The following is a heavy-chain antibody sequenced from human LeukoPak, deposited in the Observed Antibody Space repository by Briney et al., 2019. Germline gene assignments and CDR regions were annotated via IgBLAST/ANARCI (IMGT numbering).Heavy chain of an antibody. CDR1: GYSISSGYY. J-gene: IGHJ6*03. D-gene: IGHD6-13*01. Sequence: SETLSLTCAVSGYSISSGYYWGWIRQPPGKGLEWIGSVYHSGSTYYNPSLKSRVTISVDTSKNQFSLKLSSVTAADTAVYYCARHREQQLGPYYYYYMDVWGKGTTVTVSS. CDR3: ARHREQQLGPYYYYYMDV. V-gene: IGHV4-38-2*01. CDR2: VYHSGST.